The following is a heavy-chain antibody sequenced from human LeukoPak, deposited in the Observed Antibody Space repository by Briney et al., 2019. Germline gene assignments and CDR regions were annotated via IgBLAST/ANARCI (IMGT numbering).Heavy chain of an antibody. Sequence: GGSLRLSCAASGFTVSSTYMTWARQAPGKGLEWVSAISGSGGSTYYADSVKGRFTISRDNSKNTLYLQMNSLRAEDTAVYYCAKDRGPHDYGDYIYDYYYGMDVWGQGTTVTVSS. J-gene: IGHJ6*02. CDR2: ISGSGGST. CDR1: GFTVSSTY. CDR3: AKDRGPHDYGDYIYDYYYGMDV. V-gene: IGHV3-23*01. D-gene: IGHD4-17*01.